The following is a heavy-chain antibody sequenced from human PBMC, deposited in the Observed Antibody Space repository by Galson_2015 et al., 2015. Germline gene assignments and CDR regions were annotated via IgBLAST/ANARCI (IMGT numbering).Heavy chain of an antibody. D-gene: IGHD3-3*01. CDR1: GYTFTSYA. CDR2: INTNTGDP. Sequence: SVTVSCKASGYTFTSYAMNWVRQAPGQGLEWMGWINTNTGDPTYAQGFTGRFVFSLDTSVSTAYLQISSLKAEDTAVYYCARRDDFWSGYCPDYWGQGTLVTVSS. V-gene: IGHV7-4-1*02. CDR3: ARRDDFWSGYCPDY. J-gene: IGHJ4*02.